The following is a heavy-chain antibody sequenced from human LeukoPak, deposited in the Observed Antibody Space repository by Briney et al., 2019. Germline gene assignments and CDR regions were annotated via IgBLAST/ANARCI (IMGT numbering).Heavy chain of an antibody. Sequence: PGGSLRLSCAASGFTFSNYGMHWVRQAPGKGREWVAVIWYDGSNKNYADSAKGRFTISRDNAKNSLYLQMNSLRAEDTAVYYCARSPSSFDPWGQGALVTVSS. J-gene: IGHJ5*02. CDR1: GFTFSNYG. CDR2: IWYDGSNK. CDR3: ARSPSSFDP. D-gene: IGHD3-16*02. V-gene: IGHV3-33*01.